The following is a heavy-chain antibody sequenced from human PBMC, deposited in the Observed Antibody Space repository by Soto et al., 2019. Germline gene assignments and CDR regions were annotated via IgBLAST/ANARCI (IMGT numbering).Heavy chain of an antibody. Sequence: SQTLSLTCAISVDSVSSNSAAWNWIRQSPSRGLEWLGRTYYRSKWYNDYAVSVKSRITINQDTSNNQFSLQLNSVTPEDTAVYYCARDGEYSSSEDNWFDPWGQGTLVTVSS. CDR1: VDSVSSNSAA. CDR3: ARDGEYSSSEDNWFDP. D-gene: IGHD6-6*01. J-gene: IGHJ5*02. CDR2: TYYRSKWYN. V-gene: IGHV6-1*01.